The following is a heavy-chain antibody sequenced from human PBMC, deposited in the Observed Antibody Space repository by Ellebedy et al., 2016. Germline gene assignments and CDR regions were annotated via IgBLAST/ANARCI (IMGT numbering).Heavy chain of an antibody. D-gene: IGHD1-14*01. CDR1: GGSVNISSHY. V-gene: IGHV4-61*01. J-gene: IGHJ4*02. CDR2: VYYNGDT. CDR3: ARGSIRNSYYFDW. Sequence: GSLRLXCSVSGGSVNISSHYWSWVRQSPGKGLEWIAHVYYNGDTRYNPSLKSRAAISADTSKNQFSLELRSVTAADTAVYYCARGSIRNSYYFDWWGQGTQVTVSS.